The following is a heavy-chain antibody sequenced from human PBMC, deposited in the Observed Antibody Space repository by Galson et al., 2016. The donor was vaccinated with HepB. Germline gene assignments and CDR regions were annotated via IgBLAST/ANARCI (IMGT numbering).Heavy chain of an antibody. V-gene: IGHV3-74*01. CDR2: VNSDEKIT. D-gene: IGHD3-10*01. CDR1: GFTFDVHW. Sequence: SLRLSCAASGFTFDVHWMHWVRQAPGRGLVWVSRVNSDEKITNYADSVKGRFTISRDNAINTLYLQMNRLRAEDTAVYYCARDKGSGTYYNPGLDYYGMDVWGQGTTVTVSS. CDR3: ARDKGSGTYYNPGLDYYGMDV. J-gene: IGHJ6*02.